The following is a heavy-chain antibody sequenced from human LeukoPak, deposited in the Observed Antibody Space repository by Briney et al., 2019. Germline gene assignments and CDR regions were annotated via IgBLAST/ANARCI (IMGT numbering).Heavy chain of an antibody. D-gene: IGHD4-17*01. CDR1: GGTFSSYA. CDR2: IIPIFGTA. CDR3: AREEDYGDYYYYYMDV. V-gene: IGHV1-69*13. Sequence: ASVKVSCKASGGTFSSYAISWVRQAPGQGLEWMGGIIPIFGTANYAQKFQGRVTITADESTSTAYMELSSLRSEDTAVYYCAREEDYGDYYYYYMDVWGKGTTVTVSS. J-gene: IGHJ6*03.